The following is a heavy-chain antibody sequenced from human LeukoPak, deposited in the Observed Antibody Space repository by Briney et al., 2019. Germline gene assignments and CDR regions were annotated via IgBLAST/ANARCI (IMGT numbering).Heavy chain of an antibody. CDR2: INHSGST. D-gene: IGHD6-25*01. Sequence: PSGTLSLTCAVYGGSFSGYYWSWIRQPPGKGLEWIGEINHSGSTNYNPSLKSRVTISVDTSKNQFSLKLSSVTAADTAVYYCARGRRGYGGFYYYYYGMDVWGQGTTVTVSS. J-gene: IGHJ6*02. CDR1: GGSFSGYY. CDR3: ARGRRGYGGFYYYYYGMDV. V-gene: IGHV4-34*01.